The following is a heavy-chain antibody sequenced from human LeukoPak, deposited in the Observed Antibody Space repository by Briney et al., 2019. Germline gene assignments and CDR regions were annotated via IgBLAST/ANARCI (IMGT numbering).Heavy chain of an antibody. CDR1: GFTFDDYG. CDR3: ARVFGGSHYEDY. CDR2: LNRNGDIT. V-gene: IGHV3-20*01. Sequence: GGSLRLSCAASGFTFDDYGMSWVRQAPGKGLEWVSGLNRNGDITGYADSVKGRFIISRDNAKNSLYLQMNSLRAEDTALYHCARVFGGSHYEDYWGQGTLVTVSS. J-gene: IGHJ4*02. D-gene: IGHD1-26*01.